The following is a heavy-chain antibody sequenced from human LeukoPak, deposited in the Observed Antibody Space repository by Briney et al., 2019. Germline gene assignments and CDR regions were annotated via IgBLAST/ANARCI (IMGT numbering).Heavy chain of an antibody. CDR1: GGSFSGYY. CDR3: ARPRGRYYYDSSGHFDY. J-gene: IGHJ4*02. CDR2: INHSGST. Sequence: PSETLSLTCAVYGGSFSGYYWSWIRQPPGKGLEWIGEINHSGSTNYNPSLKSRVTISVDTSKNQFSLKLSSVTAADTAVYYCARPRGRYYYDSSGHFDYWGQGTLVTVSS. V-gene: IGHV4-34*01. D-gene: IGHD3-22*01.